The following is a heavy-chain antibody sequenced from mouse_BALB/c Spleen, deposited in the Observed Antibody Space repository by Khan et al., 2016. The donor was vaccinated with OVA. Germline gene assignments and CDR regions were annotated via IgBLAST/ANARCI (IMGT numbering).Heavy chain of an antibody. Sequence: QVRLHQSGAELMKPGASVKISCKATGYTFRSYWMEWVKQRPGHGLEWIGEILPGTGSTNYNEKFKGKATFTAATYSTTAYMQLRSQTSEDSAIYYSTRPYYAGYWGHSTTLTVSS. D-gene: IGHD2-10*01. J-gene: IGHJ2*01. CDR2: ILPGTGST. CDR3: TRPYYAGY. V-gene: IGHV1-9*01. CDR1: GYTFRSYW.